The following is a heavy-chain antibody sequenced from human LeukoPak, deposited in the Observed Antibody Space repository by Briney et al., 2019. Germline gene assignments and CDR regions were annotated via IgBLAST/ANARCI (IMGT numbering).Heavy chain of an antibody. CDR3: AAGGWYYYGMDV. V-gene: IGHV1-58*01. J-gene: IGHJ6*04. D-gene: IGHD6-19*01. Sequence: GPSVRVFCKASGFTFTSSAVQWVRQARGQRLEEIGWIVVGSGNTNYAQKFEERVTITRDMSTSTAYMELSSLRSEDTAVYYCAAGGWYYYGMDVWGNGTTVTVSS. CDR1: GFTFTSSA. CDR2: IVVGSGNT.